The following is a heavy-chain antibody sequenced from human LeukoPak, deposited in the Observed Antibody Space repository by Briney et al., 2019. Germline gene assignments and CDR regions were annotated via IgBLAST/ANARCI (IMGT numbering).Heavy chain of an antibody. D-gene: IGHD3-10*01. V-gene: IGHV4-39*07. CDR1: GGSISSSSYY. CDR2: IYHSGST. Sequence: SETLSLTCTVSGGSISSSSYYWGWIRQPPGKGLEWIGSIYHSGSTYYNPSLKSRVTISVDTSKNQFSLKLSSVTAADTAVYYCARSNGSGSYEVYWGQGTLVTVSS. CDR3: ARSNGSGSYEVY. J-gene: IGHJ4*02.